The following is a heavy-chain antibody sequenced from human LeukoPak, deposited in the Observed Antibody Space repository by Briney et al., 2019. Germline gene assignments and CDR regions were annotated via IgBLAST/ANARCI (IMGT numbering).Heavy chain of an antibody. CDR2: IYHSGST. J-gene: IGHJ4*02. CDR1: GYSISSGYY. Sequence: SETLSLTCTVSGYSISSGYYWGWIRQPPGKGLEWIGSIYHSGSTYYNPSLKSRVTISVDTSKNQFSLKLSSVTAADTAVYYCARLVATIRDLDYWGQGTLVTVSS. V-gene: IGHV4-38-2*02. CDR3: ARLVATIRDLDY. D-gene: IGHD5-12*01.